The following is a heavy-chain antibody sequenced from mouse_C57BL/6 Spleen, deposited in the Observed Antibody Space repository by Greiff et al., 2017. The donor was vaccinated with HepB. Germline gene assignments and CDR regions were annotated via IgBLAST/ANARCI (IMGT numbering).Heavy chain of an antibody. Sequence: QVTLKESGPGILQSSQTLSLTCSFSGFSLSTSGMGVSWIRQPSGKGLEWLAHIYWDDDKRYNPSLKSRLTISKDTSRNQVFLKITSVDTADTATYYCARSGVTTDWYFDVWGTGTTVTVAS. D-gene: IGHD2-2*01. J-gene: IGHJ1*03. CDR1: GFSLSTSGMG. CDR3: ARSGVTTDWYFDV. CDR2: IYWDDDK. V-gene: IGHV8-12*01.